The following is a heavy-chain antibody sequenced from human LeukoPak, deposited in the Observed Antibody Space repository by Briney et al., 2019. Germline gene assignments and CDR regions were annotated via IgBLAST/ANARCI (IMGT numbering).Heavy chain of an antibody. V-gene: IGHV3-48*03. D-gene: IGHD6-13*01. CDR3: AREDSSRFEGLYYYYYYMDV. J-gene: IGHJ6*03. CDR2: ISSSGSTI. CDR1: GFTFSSYE. Sequence: GGSLRLSCAASGFTFSSYEMNWVRQAPGKGLEWVSYISSSGSTIYYADSVKGRFTISRDNAKNSLYLQMNSLRAEDTAVYYCAREDSSRFEGLYYYYYYMDVWGKGTTVTVSS.